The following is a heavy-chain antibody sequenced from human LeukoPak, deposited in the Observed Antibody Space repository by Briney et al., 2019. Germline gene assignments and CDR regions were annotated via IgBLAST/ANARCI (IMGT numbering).Heavy chain of an antibody. V-gene: IGHV3-23*01. CDR1: GFTFNSYW. CDR3: AHGAMYQLDY. CDR2: IIGGAGST. D-gene: IGHD2-2*01. Sequence: GGSLRLSCAASGFTFNSYWMHWVRQAPGKGLVWVSGIIGGAGSTYYADSVKGRFTISGDNSKNTLFLQMNSLRAEDTAVYYCAHGAMYQLDYWGQGTLVTVSS. J-gene: IGHJ4*02.